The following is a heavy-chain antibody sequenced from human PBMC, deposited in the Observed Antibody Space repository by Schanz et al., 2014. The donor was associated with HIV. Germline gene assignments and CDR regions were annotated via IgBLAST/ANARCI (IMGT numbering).Heavy chain of an antibody. D-gene: IGHD6-13*01. CDR3: AKEEQQLGGVGGYHFDY. CDR1: GYTFTNYD. V-gene: IGHV1-8*01. CDR2: MNPNSGNT. J-gene: IGHJ4*02. Sequence: QVQLVQSGAEVKKPGASVRVSCKASGYTFTNYDINWVRQATGQGLEWMGWMNPNSGNTGYAQKFQGRVTMTRDTSKSTAYMDLSSLRPEDTAVYYCAKEEQQLGGVGGYHFDYWGQGTLVTVSS.